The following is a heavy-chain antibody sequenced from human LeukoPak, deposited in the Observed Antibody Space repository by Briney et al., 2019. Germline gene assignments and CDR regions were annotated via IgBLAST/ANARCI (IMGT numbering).Heavy chain of an antibody. Sequence: GGSLRLSCAASGFTFSSYSMNWVRQAPGKGLEWVSSISSSSSAIYYADSVTGRFTISRDNAKSFLYLQMNSLRAEDTAVYYCARVLEYSSGWYYYYYMDVWGKGTTVTVSS. CDR3: ARVLEYSSGWYYYYYMDV. V-gene: IGHV3-21*06. D-gene: IGHD6-19*01. CDR1: GFTFSSYS. J-gene: IGHJ6*03. CDR2: ISSSSSAI.